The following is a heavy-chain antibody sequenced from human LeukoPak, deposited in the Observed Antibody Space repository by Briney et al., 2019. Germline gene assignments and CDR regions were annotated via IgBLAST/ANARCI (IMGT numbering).Heavy chain of an antibody. D-gene: IGHD3-9*01. CDR2: IKSKTDDGTP. J-gene: IGHJ4*02. V-gene: IGHV3-15*01. Sequence: GGSLRLSCAASGLTFSNPWMSWVRQAPGKGREWVGRIKSKTDDGTPDYAAPMKGRITISRDDSKNTLYLQMNSLKTEDTAVYYCTTRLRYFAWTIYDFDNWGQGTLVTVSS. CDR3: TTRLRYFAWTIYDFDN. CDR1: GLTFSNPW.